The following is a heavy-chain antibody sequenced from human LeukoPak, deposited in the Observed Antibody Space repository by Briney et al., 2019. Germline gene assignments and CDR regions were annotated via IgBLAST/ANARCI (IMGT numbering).Heavy chain of an antibody. CDR1: GGSFSGYY. Sequence: SETLSLTCAVYGGSFSGYYWSWIRQPPGKGLEWIGEINHSGSTYYNPSPKSRVTISVDTSKNQFSLKLSSVTAADTAVYYCARAINWGAFDIWGQGTMVTVSS. CDR2: INHSGST. J-gene: IGHJ3*02. V-gene: IGHV4-34*01. CDR3: ARAINWGAFDI. D-gene: IGHD7-27*01.